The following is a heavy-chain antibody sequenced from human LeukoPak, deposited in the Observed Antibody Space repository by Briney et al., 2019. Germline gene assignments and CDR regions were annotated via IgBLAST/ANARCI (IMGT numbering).Heavy chain of an antibody. J-gene: IGHJ4*02. V-gene: IGHV4-59*01. CDR1: GDSISSYY. D-gene: IGHD1-1*01. CDR2: IYYSGST. Sequence: SETLSLTCTVSGDSISSYYWSWIRQPPGKGLEWIGHIYYSGSTSYNPSLKSRVSISVDTSKNQFSLKLSSVTAAATAVYYCARDYNPTNFWGQGTLVTVSS. CDR3: ARDYNPTNF.